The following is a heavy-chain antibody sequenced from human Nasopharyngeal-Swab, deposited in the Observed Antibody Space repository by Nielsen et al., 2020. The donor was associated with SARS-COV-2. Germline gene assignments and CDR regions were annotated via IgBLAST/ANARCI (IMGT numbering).Heavy chain of an antibody. CDR3: ARVAVARHHDY. Sequence: GESLKISCADSGFTFSTYWMSWVRQAPGKGLEWVANIKEDGGEKYYVDSVKGRFTISRDNAKNSLYLQMNSLRAEDTAVYYCARVAVARHHDYWGQGTLVTVSS. D-gene: IGHD1-1*01. J-gene: IGHJ4*02. V-gene: IGHV3-7*01. CDR2: IKEDGGEK. CDR1: GFTFSTYW.